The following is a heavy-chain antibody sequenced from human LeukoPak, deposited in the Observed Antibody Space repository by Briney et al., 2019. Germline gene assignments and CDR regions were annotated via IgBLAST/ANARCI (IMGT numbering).Heavy chain of an antibody. Sequence: GGSLRLSCAASGFTFSSYAMSWVRQAPGKGLEWVSAISGSGGSTYYADSVKGRFTISRDNSKNTLYLQMNSLRAEDTPVYYCAKDRDYYDSFGFDYWGQGTLVTVSS. D-gene: IGHD3-22*01. J-gene: IGHJ4*02. CDR1: GFTFSSYA. CDR2: ISGSGGST. V-gene: IGHV3-23*01. CDR3: AKDRDYYDSFGFDY.